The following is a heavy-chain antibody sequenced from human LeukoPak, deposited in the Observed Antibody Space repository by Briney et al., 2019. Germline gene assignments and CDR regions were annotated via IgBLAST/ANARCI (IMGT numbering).Heavy chain of an antibody. V-gene: IGHV3-23*01. Sequence: QTGGSLRLSCAASGFTFSSYAMSWVRQAPGKGLEWVSASSGSGGSTYYADSVKGRFTISRDNSKNTLYLQMNSLRAEDTAVYYCAASGSYGGFDYWGQGTLVTVSS. CDR3: AASGSYGGFDY. J-gene: IGHJ4*02. CDR1: GFTFSSYA. CDR2: SSGSGGST. D-gene: IGHD1-26*01.